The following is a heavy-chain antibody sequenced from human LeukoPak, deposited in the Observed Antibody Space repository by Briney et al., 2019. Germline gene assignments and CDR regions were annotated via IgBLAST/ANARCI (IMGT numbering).Heavy chain of an antibody. CDR3: ARLGFCSGGSCPYYLYYMDV. Sequence: SETLSLTCTVSGRSISSYYWSWLRQAPGKGLKWIAYIYDSGSTNSNPSLKSRVTISAETSKNEFSMKLSSVTAADTAVYYCARLGFCSGGSCPYYLYYMDVRGKGTTVTVSS. J-gene: IGHJ6*03. V-gene: IGHV4-59*08. CDR1: GRSISSYY. D-gene: IGHD2-15*01. CDR2: IYDSGST.